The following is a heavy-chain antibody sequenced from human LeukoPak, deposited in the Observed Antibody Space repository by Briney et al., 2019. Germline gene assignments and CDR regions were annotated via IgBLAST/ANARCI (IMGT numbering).Heavy chain of an antibody. CDR1: GFTFSNAW. Sequence: GGSLRLSCAASGFTFSNAWMSWVRQARGKGLEWVGRIYSKTDGGTTDYAAPVKGRFTISRDDSKNTLYLQMNSLKTEDTAVYYCTTGFFGVVNDAFDIWGQGTMVTVSS. J-gene: IGHJ3*02. D-gene: IGHD3-3*01. V-gene: IGHV3-15*01. CDR3: TTGFFGVVNDAFDI. CDR2: IYSKTDGGTT.